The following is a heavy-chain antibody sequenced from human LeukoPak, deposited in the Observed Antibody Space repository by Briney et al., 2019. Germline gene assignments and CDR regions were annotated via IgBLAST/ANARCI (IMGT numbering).Heavy chain of an antibody. CDR2: INHSGST. D-gene: IGHD6-13*01. Sequence: SETLSLTCAVYGGPFSGYYWSWIHQPPGKGLEWIGEINHSGSTNYNPSLKSRVTISVDTSKNQFSLKLSSVTAADTAVYYCARGRGLPFLRQYSSSWPAFGYWGQGTLVTVSS. J-gene: IGHJ4*02. CDR1: GGPFSGYY. CDR3: ARGRGLPFLRQYSSSWPAFGY. V-gene: IGHV4-34*01.